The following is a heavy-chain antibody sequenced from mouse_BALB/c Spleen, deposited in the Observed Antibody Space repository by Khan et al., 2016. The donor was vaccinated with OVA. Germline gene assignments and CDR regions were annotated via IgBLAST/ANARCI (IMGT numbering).Heavy chain of an antibody. CDR3: ARSTYRYAFVY. Sequence: EVKLLESGPSLVKPSQTLSLTCSVTGDSITSGYWNWIRKFPGNKLEYMGYIIYTGYTYYNPSLKSRISITRHTSKNQYYLQLNSVTDDDTATYYCARSTYRYAFVYGGQGTLVTVSA. CDR2: IIYTGYT. D-gene: IGHD2-14*01. CDR1: GDSITSGY. J-gene: IGHJ3*01. V-gene: IGHV3-8*02.